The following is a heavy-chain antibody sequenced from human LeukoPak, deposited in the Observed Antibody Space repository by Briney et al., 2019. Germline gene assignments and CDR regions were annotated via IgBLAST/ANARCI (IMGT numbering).Heavy chain of an antibody. CDR1: GYTFTGYY. D-gene: IGHD1-1*01. Sequence: ASVTVSCKASGYTFTGYYMHWVRQAPGQGLEWMGWINPNSGGTNYAQKFQGRVTMTRDTSISTAYMELSRLRSDGTAVYYFGRVRGQLERLRGLKYHFDYWLQGRLVGVS. V-gene: IGHV1-2*02. CDR2: INPNSGGT. CDR3: GRVRGQLERLRGLKYHFDY. J-gene: IGHJ4*02.